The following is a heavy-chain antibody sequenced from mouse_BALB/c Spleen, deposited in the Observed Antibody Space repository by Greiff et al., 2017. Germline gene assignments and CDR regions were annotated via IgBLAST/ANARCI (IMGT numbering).Heavy chain of an antibody. D-gene: IGHD1-1*01. CDR3: AREARGSSYSYYAMDY. CDR2: ISSGSSTI. Sequence: EVQGVESGGGLVQPGGSRKLSCAASGFTFSSFGMHWVRQAPEKGLEWVAYISSGSSTIYYADTVKGRFTISRDNPKNTLFLQMTSLRSEDTAMYYCAREARGSSYSYYAMDYWGQGTSVTVSS. J-gene: IGHJ4*01. CDR1: GFTFSSFG. V-gene: IGHV5-17*02.